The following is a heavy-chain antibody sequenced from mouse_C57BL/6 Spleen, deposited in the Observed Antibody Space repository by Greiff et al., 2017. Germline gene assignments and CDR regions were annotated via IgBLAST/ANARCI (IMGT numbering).Heavy chain of an antibody. Sequence: QVQLQQPGAELVMPGASVKLSCKASGYTFTSYWMHWVKQRPGQGLEWIGAIDPSDSYTNYNHKFKGKSTLTVDKSSSTAYMQLSSLTSEDSAVYYCARDYGSRADFGDWGQGTTLTVAS. J-gene: IGHJ2*01. CDR2: IDPSDSYT. CDR1: GYTFTSYW. V-gene: IGHV1-69*01. CDR3: ARDYGSRADFGD. D-gene: IGHD1-1*01.